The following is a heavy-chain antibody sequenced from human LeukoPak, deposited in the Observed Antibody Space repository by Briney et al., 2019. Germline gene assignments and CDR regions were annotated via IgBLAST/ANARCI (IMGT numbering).Heavy chain of an antibody. D-gene: IGHD3-22*01. V-gene: IGHV3-23*01. CDR1: GFNFRSFA. CDR3: TKDLRESGYPNWFGS. Sequence: GGSLRLSCAASGFNFRSFAMSWVRQAPGQGPEWVSTVSGATDRTYHADSVKGRFNISRDNSKSTVYLQLHSLRTDDTAIYYCTKDLRESGYPNWFGSWGQGTLVTVSS. CDR2: VSGATDRT. J-gene: IGHJ5*01.